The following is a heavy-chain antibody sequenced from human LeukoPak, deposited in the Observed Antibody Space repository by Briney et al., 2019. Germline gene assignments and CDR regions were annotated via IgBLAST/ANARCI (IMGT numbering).Heavy chain of an antibody. CDR2: IYTSGST. Sequence: PSETLSLTCTVSGGSISSYYWSWIRQPAGKGLEWIGRIYTSGSTNYNPSLKGRVTIFVDTAKSQISLNLSSVTAADTAVYYCARAGEWLMRGWFDPWGPGTQVTVSS. CDR1: GGSISSYY. CDR3: ARAGEWLMRGWFDP. D-gene: IGHD6-19*01. J-gene: IGHJ5*02. V-gene: IGHV4-4*07.